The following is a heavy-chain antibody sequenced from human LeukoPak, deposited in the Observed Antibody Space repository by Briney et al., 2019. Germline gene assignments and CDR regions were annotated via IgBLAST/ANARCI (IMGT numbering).Heavy chain of an antibody. J-gene: IGHJ4*02. CDR2: IIPIFGTA. V-gene: IGHV1-69*05. Sequence: ASVKVSCKASGGTFSSYAISWVRQAPGQGLEWMGGIIPIFGTANYAQKFQGRVTITTDTSTSTAYMELRSLRSDDTAVYYCARSYGDLGYWGQGTLVTVSS. CDR3: ARSYGDLGY. CDR1: GGTFSSYA. D-gene: IGHD4-17*01.